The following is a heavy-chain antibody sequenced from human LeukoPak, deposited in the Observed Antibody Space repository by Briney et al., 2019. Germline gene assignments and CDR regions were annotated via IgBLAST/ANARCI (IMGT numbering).Heavy chain of an antibody. CDR3: ARETSQKGAHYMDV. V-gene: IGHV4-61*08. Sequence: SETLSLTCSVSGGSISSSAYYWSWIRQPPGKGLEWIGYIYYSGSTNYNPSLKSRVTISVDTSKNQFSLKLSSVTAADTAVYYCARETSQKGAHYMDVWGKGTTVTISS. CDR1: GGSISSSAYY. CDR2: IYYSGST. J-gene: IGHJ6*03. D-gene: IGHD3-16*01.